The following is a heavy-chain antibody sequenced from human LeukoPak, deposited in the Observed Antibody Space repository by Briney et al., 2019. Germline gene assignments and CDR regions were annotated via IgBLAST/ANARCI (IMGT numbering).Heavy chain of an antibody. D-gene: IGHD3-22*01. CDR1: GITLSNYG. Sequence: GGSLRLSCAVSGITLSNYGMAWVRQAPGKGLEWVAGISDTGGRTNYADSVKGRFTISRDNPKNTLYLQMNSLRAEDTAVYFCAKRGVVIRVILVGFHKEAYYFDSWGQGALVTVSS. J-gene: IGHJ4*02. CDR2: ISDTGGRT. V-gene: IGHV3-23*01. CDR3: AKRGVVIRVILVGFHKEAYYFDS.